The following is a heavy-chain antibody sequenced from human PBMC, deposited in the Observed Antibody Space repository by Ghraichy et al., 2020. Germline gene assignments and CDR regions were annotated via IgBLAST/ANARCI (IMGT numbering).Heavy chain of an antibody. J-gene: IGHJ5*02. CDR3: AKDMMGLRTWEWLLLFDD. Sequence: ITDSGYNTYYADSVKGRFTLSRDNSRNTLSLQMNSLRAEDTAIYYCAKDMMGLRTWEWLLLFDDWGQGSMVTVSS. V-gene: IGHV3-23*01. CDR2: ITDSGYNT. D-gene: IGHD5-12*01.